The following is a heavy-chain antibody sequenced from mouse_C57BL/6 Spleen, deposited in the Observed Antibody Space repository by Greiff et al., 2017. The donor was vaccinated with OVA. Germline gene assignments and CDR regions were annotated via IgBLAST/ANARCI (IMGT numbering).Heavy chain of an antibody. V-gene: IGHV5-4*01. CDR1: GFTFSSYA. CDR3: ARDLRRDYAMDY. D-gene: IGHD2-12*01. CDR2: ISDGGSYT. Sequence: EVMLVESGGGLVKPGGSLKLSCAASGFTFSSYAMSWVRQTPEKRLEWVATISDGGSYTYYPDNVKGRFTISRDNAKNKLYLQMSHLKSEDTAMYYCARDLRRDYAMDYWGQGTSVTVSS. J-gene: IGHJ4*01.